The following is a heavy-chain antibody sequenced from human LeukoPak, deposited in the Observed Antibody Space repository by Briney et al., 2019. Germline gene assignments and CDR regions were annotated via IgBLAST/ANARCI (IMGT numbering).Heavy chain of an antibody. D-gene: IGHD1-20*01. CDR1: GFTFSDYG. CDR2: IWYDGSNK. V-gene: IGHV3-33*03. J-gene: IGHJ4*02. Sequence: GGSLRLFCAATGFTFSDYGMHWVRQAPGKGLEWVAVIWYDGSNKHYADSVKGRFTISRDNSKKTLHLQMNSLRVEDTAVYYCATYNWETDYWGQGTLVTVSS. CDR3: ATYNWETDY.